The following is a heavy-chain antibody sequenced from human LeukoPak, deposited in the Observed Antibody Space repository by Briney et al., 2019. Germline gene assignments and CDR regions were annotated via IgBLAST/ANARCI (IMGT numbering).Heavy chain of an antibody. Sequence: ASVKVSCKASGGTFSSYAISWVRQAPGHGLEWMGGIIPIFGTANYAQKFQGRVTITTDESTSTAYMELSSLRSEDTAVYYCASQTTFGYYYYYMDVWGKGTTVTVSS. CDR3: ASQTTFGYYYYYMDV. CDR2: IIPIFGTA. D-gene: IGHD3-16*01. CDR1: GGTFSSYA. J-gene: IGHJ6*03. V-gene: IGHV1-69*05.